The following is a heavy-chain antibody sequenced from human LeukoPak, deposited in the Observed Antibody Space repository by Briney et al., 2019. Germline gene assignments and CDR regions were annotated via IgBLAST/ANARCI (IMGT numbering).Heavy chain of an antibody. V-gene: IGHV3-23*01. CDR1: GFNFSKYI. CDR3: ARDRGGVAPAAGDY. Sequence: GGSLRLSCAASGFNFSKYIMTWVRQAPGKGLEWVSSLTASGANTYYADSVKGRFTISRDNSMNTLYLQMNSLRAEDTAVYYCARDRGGVAPAAGDYWGQGTLVTVSS. CDR2: LTASGANT. J-gene: IGHJ4*02. D-gene: IGHD2-2*01.